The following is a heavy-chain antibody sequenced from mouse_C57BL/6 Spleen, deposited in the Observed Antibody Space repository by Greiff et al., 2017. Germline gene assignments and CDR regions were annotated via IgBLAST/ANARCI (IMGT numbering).Heavy chain of an antibody. D-gene: IGHD1-1*01. Sequence: QVQLQQSGPELVKPGASVKISCKASGYTFTDYYINWVKQRPGQGLEWIGWIFPGSGSTYYNEKFKGKATLTVDKSSSTAYMLLSSLTSEDSAVYFCARSSGSSYGYYFDYWGQGTTLTVSS. CDR1: GYTFTDYY. CDR3: ARSSGSSYGYYFDY. V-gene: IGHV1-75*01. J-gene: IGHJ2*01. CDR2: IFPGSGST.